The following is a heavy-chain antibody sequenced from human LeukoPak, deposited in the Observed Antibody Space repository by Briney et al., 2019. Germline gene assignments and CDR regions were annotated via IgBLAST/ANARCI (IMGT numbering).Heavy chain of an antibody. V-gene: IGHV4-4*02. CDR2: FNHIGGT. D-gene: IGHD2/OR15-2a*01. CDR3: ARAFAIAEGPRGKKDAFDI. Sequence: SGTLSLTCAVSGGSISIGNWWSWSGQPPGRGLEWMGEFNHIGGTNSNPPLRSGVTISVAKSQYPFSLKLSSVTAADTAVYYCARAFAIAEGPRGKKDAFDIWGQGTMVTVSS. CDR1: GGSISIGNW. J-gene: IGHJ3*02.